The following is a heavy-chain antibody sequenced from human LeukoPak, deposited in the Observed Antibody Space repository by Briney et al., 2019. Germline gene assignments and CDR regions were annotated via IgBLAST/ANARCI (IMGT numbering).Heavy chain of an antibody. J-gene: IGHJ5*02. V-gene: IGHV1-18*01. CDR1: GYTFTSYG. Sequence: ASVKVSCKASGYTFTSYGISWVRQAPGQGLEWMGWISAYNGNTNYAQKLQGRVTMTTDTSTSTAYMELRSLRSDDTAVYYCAREPPPYCSSTSCYGWFDPWGQGTLVTVSS. CDR2: ISAYNGNT. CDR3: AREPPPYCSSTSCYGWFDP. D-gene: IGHD2-2*01.